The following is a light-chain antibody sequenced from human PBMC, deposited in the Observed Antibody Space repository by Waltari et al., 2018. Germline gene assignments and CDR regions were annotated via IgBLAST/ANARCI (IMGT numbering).Light chain of an antibody. Sequence: EIVLTQSPGPLSLSTGERATLSCRASQSVGRPLAWYQLKPGQAPRLLIYGASTRATGTPDRFSGSGSGTDFSLTISRLEPEDFAVYFCQHYVRLPATFGQGTRVEV. CDR1: QSVGRP. CDR2: GAS. V-gene: IGKV3-20*01. CDR3: QHYVRLPAT. J-gene: IGKJ1*01.